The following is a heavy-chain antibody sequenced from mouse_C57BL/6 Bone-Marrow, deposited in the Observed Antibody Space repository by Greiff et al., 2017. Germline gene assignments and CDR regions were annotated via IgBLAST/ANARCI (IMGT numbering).Heavy chain of an antibody. CDR1: GYTFTSYG. CDR3: ARAPSYNDYDGFAC. D-gene: IGHD2-4*01. V-gene: IGHV1-81*01. Sequence: QVQLQQSGAELARPGASVKLSCKASGYTFTSYGISWVKQRTGQGLEWIGEIYPRSGNTYYNEKFKGKATLTSDKSSSTAYMELRSLTPEDSAVYVCARAPSYNDYDGFACWGQGTLVTVSA. CDR2: IYPRSGNT. J-gene: IGHJ3*01.